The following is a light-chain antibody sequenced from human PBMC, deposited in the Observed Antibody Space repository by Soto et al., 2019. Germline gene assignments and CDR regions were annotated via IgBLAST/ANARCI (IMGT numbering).Light chain of an antibody. CDR2: GAS. CDR1: QSVSSSY. J-gene: IGKJ1*01. Sequence: EILFTQSPGTLSLSPGERATLSCRASQSVSSSYLAWYQQKPGKAPRLLIYGASSRATGIPDRLSGSGSGTDFTLTIRRLEPEDFAVYYCQQYGSSRTFGQGTKVDIK. V-gene: IGKV3-20*01. CDR3: QQYGSSRT.